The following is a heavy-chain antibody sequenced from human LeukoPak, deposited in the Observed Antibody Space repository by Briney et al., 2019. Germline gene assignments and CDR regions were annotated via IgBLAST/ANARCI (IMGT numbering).Heavy chain of an antibody. CDR3: ARAQYSSGSDY. CDR1: GGSISGGSISTYY. D-gene: IGHD6-19*01. CDR2: IYHSGST. V-gene: IGHV4-61*01. J-gene: IGHJ4*02. Sequence: SETLSLTCTVSGGSISGGSISTYYWNWIRQPPGKGLEWIGYIYHSGSTKYNPSLKSRVTISVDSSKNQLSLKLSSVTAADTAVYYCARAQYSSGSDYWGQGTLVTVSS.